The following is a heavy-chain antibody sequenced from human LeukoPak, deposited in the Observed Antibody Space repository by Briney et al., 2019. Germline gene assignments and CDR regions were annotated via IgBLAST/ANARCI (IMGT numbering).Heavy chain of an antibody. V-gene: IGHV4-59*08. D-gene: IGHD6-13*01. CDR1: GGSISSYY. CDR2: IYYSGST. J-gene: IGHJ5*02. CDR3: ARYIAATGVYNWFDP. Sequence: SETLSLTCTVSGGSISSYYWSWIRQPPGKGLEWIGYIYYSGSTNYNPSLKSRVTISVDTSKNQFSLKLSSVTAAGTAVYYCARYIAATGVYNWFDPWGQGTLVTVSS.